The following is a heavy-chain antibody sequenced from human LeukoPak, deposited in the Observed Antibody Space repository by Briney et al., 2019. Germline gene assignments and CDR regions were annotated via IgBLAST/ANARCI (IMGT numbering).Heavy chain of an antibody. J-gene: IGHJ4*02. CDR2: INHSGST. Sequence: SETLSLTCAVYGGSFSGYYWSWIRQSPGKGLEWIGEINHSGSTNYNPSLKSRVTISVDTSKNQFSLKLRSVTAADTAVYFCARSTRSSALPTWGQGTLVTVSS. D-gene: IGHD3-10*01. V-gene: IGHV4-34*01. CDR1: GGSFSGYY. CDR3: ARSTRSSALPT.